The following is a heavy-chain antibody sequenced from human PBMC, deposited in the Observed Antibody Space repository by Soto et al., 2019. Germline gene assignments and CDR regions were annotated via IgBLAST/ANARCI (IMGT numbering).Heavy chain of an antibody. V-gene: IGHV1-18*04. Sequence: ASVKVSCKASGYTFTSYGISWVRQAPGQGLEWMGWISAYNGNTNYAQKLQGRVTMTTDTSTSTAYMELRSLRSDDTAVYYCAGDLRTIFGVVIVRPVDYWGQGTLVTVSS. CDR2: ISAYNGNT. J-gene: IGHJ4*02. CDR3: AGDLRTIFGVVIVRPVDY. CDR1: GYTFTSYG. D-gene: IGHD3-3*01.